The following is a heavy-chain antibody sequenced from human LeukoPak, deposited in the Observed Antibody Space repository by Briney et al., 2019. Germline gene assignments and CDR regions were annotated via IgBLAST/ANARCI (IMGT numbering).Heavy chain of an antibody. D-gene: IGHD1-1*01. V-gene: IGHV4-30-2*01. CDR1: GGSISSGGYY. CDR2: IYHSGST. J-gene: IGHJ4*02. Sequence: SETLSLTWTVSGGSISSGGYYWSWIRQPPGKGLEWIGYIYHSGSTYYNPSLKSRVTISVDRSKNQFSLKLSSVTAADTAVYYCAMGLEPYYTFDYWGQGTLVTVSS. CDR3: AMGLEPYYTFDY.